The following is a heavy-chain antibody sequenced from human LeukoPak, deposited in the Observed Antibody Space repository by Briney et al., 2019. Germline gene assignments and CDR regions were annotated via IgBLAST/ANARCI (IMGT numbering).Heavy chain of an antibody. CDR1: GFTFSSYG. CDR2: IWYDGSNK. J-gene: IGHJ6*02. CDR3: ARDRAPSLGYYGMDV. V-gene: IGHV3-33*01. Sequence: GGSLRHSCAASGFTFSSYGMRWVRQAPGKGLEWVAVIWYDGSNKYYADSVKGRFTISRDNSKNTLYLQMNSLRAEDTAVYYCARDRAPSLGYYGMDVWGQGTTVTVSS.